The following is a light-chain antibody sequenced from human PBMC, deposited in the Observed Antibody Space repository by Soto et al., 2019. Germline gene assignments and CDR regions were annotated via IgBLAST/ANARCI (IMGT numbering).Light chain of an antibody. CDR1: QSVGRDS. CDR2: GTS. J-gene: IGKJ1*01. Sequence: EIVLTQSPGTLSLSPGERATLSCRASQSVGRDSLAWYQQKPGQAPRLLIHGTSYRATGIPDRFRGSGSGTDFILTTSRLEPADFAVYYCQQYGSSPTFGQGTKV. CDR3: QQYGSSPT. V-gene: IGKV3-20*01.